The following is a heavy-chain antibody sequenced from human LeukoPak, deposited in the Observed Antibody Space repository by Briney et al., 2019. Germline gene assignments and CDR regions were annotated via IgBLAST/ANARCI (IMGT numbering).Heavy chain of an antibody. J-gene: IGHJ5*02. CDR1: GGSISSSSYY. Sequence: SETLSLTCTVSGGSISSSSYYWGWIRQPPGKGLEWIGSIYYSGSTYYNPSLKSRVTISVDTSKNQFSLKLSSVTAADTAVYYCARGGRSTVTSKWFDPWGQGTLVAVSS. CDR3: ARGGRSTVTSKWFDP. CDR2: IYYSGST. V-gene: IGHV4-39*07. D-gene: IGHD4-17*01.